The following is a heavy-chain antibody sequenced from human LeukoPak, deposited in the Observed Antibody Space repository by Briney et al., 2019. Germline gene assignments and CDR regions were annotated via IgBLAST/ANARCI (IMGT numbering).Heavy chain of an antibody. V-gene: IGHV4-39*01. CDR3: ARQTGGLGDFDY. CDR2: IHYSGNT. D-gene: IGHD3-16*01. J-gene: IGHJ4*02. CDR1: GGSVSTSSYY. Sequence: PSETLSLTCTVSGGSVSTSSYYWGWIRQPPGKGLEWIASIHYSGNTYYYPTLQSRVTISLDTSKNQFSLKLNSVTAADTAVYYCARQTGGLGDFDYWGQGTLVTVSS.